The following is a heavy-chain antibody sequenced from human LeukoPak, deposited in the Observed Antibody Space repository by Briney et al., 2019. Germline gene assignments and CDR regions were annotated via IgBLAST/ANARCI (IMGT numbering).Heavy chain of an antibody. Sequence: PGGSLRLSCAASGFTVSSNYMSWVRQAPGKGLEWVSVIYSGGSTYYADSVRGRFTISRDNSKNTLYLQMNSLRAEDTAVYYCARSDLWEGDAFDIWGQGTMVTVSS. CDR2: IYSGGST. J-gene: IGHJ3*02. CDR1: GFTVSSNY. CDR3: ARSDLWEGDAFDI. V-gene: IGHV3-66*01. D-gene: IGHD3-10*01.